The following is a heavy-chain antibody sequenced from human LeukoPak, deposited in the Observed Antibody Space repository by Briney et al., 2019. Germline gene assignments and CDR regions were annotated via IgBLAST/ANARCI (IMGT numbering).Heavy chain of an antibody. CDR3: ARVVASYRNYYYRDV. D-gene: IGHD3-10*01. CDR2: IYTSGTI. Sequence: PSETLSLTCAASGGSISIYNLNWIRQPAGKGLEWIGRIYTSGTITYYPSLKSRVTMSVDTSMNHFSLKLSSVTAADTAVYYCARVVASYRNYYYRDVWGKGTTVTVSS. CDR1: GGSISIYN. V-gene: IGHV4-4*07. J-gene: IGHJ6*03.